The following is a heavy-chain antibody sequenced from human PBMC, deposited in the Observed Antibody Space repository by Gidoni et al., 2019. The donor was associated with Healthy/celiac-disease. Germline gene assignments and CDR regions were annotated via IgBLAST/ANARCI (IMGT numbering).Heavy chain of an antibody. J-gene: IGHJ4*02. CDR3: ARASIVVVTDIDY. V-gene: IGHV3-33*01. CDR2: IGYDGSNK. D-gene: IGHD2-21*02. CDR1: GFTFSSYG. Sequence: QVQLVESGGGVVQPGRSLRLSCAASGFTFSSYGMHWVRQAPGKGLEWVAVIGYDGSNKYYADSVKGRFTISRDNSKNTLYLQMNSLRAEDTAVYYCARASIVVVTDIDYWGQGTLVTVSS.